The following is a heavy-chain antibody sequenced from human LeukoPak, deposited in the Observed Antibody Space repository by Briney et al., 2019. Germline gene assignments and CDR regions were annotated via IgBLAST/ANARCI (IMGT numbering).Heavy chain of an antibody. CDR1: GGSFSGYY. CDR3: ARRWGNPYYYDSSGYFNWFDP. J-gene: IGHJ5*02. V-gene: IGHV4-34*01. CDR2: INHSGST. Sequence: PSETLSLTCAVYGGSFSGYYWSWIRQPPGKGLEWIGEINHSGSTNYNPSLKSRVTISVDTSKNQFSLKLSSVTAADTAVYYCARRWGNPYYYDSSGYFNWFDPWGQGTLVTVSS. D-gene: IGHD3-22*01.